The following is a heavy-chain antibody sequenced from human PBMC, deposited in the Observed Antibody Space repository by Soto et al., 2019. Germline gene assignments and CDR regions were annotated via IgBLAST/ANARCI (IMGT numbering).Heavy chain of an antibody. D-gene: IGHD3-3*01. CDR2: ISYDGSNK. V-gene: IGHV3-30*18. CDR3: AKAHCLECLQEYYYMEV. Sequence: GGSLRLSCAASGFTFSSYGMHWVRQAPGKGLEWVAVISYDGSNKYYADSVKGRFTISRDNSKNTMYLQMNSMRDEDTAVYYCAKAHCLECLQEYYYMEVWGKGTTVTVSS. CDR1: GFTFSSYG. J-gene: IGHJ6*03.